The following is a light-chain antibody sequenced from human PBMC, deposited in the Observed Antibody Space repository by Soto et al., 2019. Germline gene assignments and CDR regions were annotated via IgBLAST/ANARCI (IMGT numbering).Light chain of an antibody. CDR2: TSG. V-gene: IGKV1-39*01. Sequence: IHMTQSPSSLSASVGDRVTITCRASQRITTYLNWYQQKPGEAPKLLISTSGTLQRGVPSRFSGSGSGTDFTLTITSLQPADFATYFCQQTYSTPYTCGQGTKLEIK. J-gene: IGKJ2*01. CDR1: QRITTY. CDR3: QQTYSTPYT.